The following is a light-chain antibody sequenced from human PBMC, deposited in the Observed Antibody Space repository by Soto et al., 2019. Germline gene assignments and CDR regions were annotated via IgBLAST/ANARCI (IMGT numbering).Light chain of an antibody. CDR1: QGVLYNSNNKNY. Sequence: DIVMTQSPDSLAVSLGERATINCKSSQGVLYNSNNKNYLAWYQQKPGQSPKVLIYWASTRESGVPDRFSGSGSGTDFTLTISSLEPEDFAVYYCQQRSNWPLTFGGGTKVDI. CDR2: WAS. V-gene: IGKV4-1*01. J-gene: IGKJ4*01. CDR3: QQRSNWPLT.